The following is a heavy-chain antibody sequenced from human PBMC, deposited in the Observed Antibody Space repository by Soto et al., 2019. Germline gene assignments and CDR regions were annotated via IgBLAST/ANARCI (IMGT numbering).Heavy chain of an antibody. D-gene: IGHD4-17*01. CDR3: ARDPYGGTNDAFAI. V-gene: IGHV1-69*01. CDR2: MIPIFGTA. Sequence: QVQLVQSGAEVKKPGSSVKVSCKASGGTFSSYAISWVRQAPGQGLEWLGGMIPIFGTANYAQKFQGRVTITADESTSTAYMELSSLRSEDTAVYYCARDPYGGTNDAFAIWGQGTMVTVSS. CDR1: GGTFSSYA. J-gene: IGHJ3*02.